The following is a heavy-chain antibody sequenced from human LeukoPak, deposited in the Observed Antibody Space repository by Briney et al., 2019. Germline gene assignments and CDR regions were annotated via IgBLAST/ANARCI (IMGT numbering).Heavy chain of an antibody. CDR2: INPNSGVT. CDR1: GYSFRDNY. V-gene: IGHV1-2*02. Sequence: APVKVSCKASGYSFRDNYMHWVRQAPGQGLEWMGWINPNSGVTDHAQKFQGRVTMTRDTSISTAYMELSRLTSDDTAVYFCAREVYGDSSFDYWGQGTLPTVSS. D-gene: IGHD4-17*01. J-gene: IGHJ4*02. CDR3: AREVYGDSSFDY.